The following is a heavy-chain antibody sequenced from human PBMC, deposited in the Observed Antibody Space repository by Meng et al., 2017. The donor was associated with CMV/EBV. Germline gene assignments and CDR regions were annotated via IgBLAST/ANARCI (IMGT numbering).Heavy chain of an antibody. D-gene: IGHD1-26*01. CDR3: ARDLTLPQFFYGMDV. CDR2: MSPNSGNT. J-gene: IGHJ6*02. Sequence: ASVKVSCKASGYTFTTYDINWVRQATGQGLEWMGRMSPNSGNTGYAQKFQGRVTITRKTSMSTAYMELSSLRSEDTAVYYCARDLTLPQFFYGMDVWGQGTTVTVSS. CDR1: GYTFTTYD. V-gene: IGHV1-8*03.